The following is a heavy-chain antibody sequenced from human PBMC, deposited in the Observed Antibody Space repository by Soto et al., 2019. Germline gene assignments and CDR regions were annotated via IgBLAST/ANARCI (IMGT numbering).Heavy chain of an antibody. CDR1: GFTFSNYW. D-gene: IGHD2-21*01. J-gene: IGHJ6*02. CDR3: AIEGLQHALDV. V-gene: IGHV3-74*03. CDR2: VNNDGTDT. Sequence: EVQLVESGGGLVQPGGSLRLSCAASGFTFSNYWMYWVRQAPGKGLVWVSRVNNDGTDTTHADSVKGRFTISRDNAENTLYLQMNNLRAEDTAVYYCAIEGLQHALDVWGQGSTVTVSS.